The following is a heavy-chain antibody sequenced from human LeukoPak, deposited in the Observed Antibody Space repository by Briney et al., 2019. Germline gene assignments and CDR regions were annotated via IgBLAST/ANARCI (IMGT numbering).Heavy chain of an antibody. CDR1: GFTFDAYA. Sequence: GGSLRLSCAASGFTFDAYAMHWVRQAPGKGLEWVSGISWNSGSIGYADSVKGRFTISRDNAKNSLYLQMNSLRAEDTALYYCAKLTAMGSYWGQGTLVTVSS. CDR3: AKLTAMGSY. D-gene: IGHD5-18*01. CDR2: ISWNSGSI. V-gene: IGHV3-9*01. J-gene: IGHJ4*02.